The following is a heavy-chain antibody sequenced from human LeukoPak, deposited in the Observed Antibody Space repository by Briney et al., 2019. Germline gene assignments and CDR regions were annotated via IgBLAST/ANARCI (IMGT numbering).Heavy chain of an antibody. V-gene: IGHV1-69*13. CDR3: ARDPVDSSGEFDY. Sequence: ASVKVSCKASGYTFTSYGISWVRQAPGQGLEWMGGIIPIFGTANYAQKFQGRVTITADESTSTAYMELSSLRSEDTAVYYCARDPVDSSGEFDYWGQGTLVTVSS. CDR2: IIPIFGTA. D-gene: IGHD3-22*01. CDR1: GYTFTSYG. J-gene: IGHJ4*02.